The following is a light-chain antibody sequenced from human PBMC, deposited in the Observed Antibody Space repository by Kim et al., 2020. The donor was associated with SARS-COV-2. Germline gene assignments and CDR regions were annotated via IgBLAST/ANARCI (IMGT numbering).Light chain of an antibody. J-gene: IGKJ4*02. CDR2: LGF. CDR1: QTINTY. CDR3: HQAYSVAPT. Sequence: DIQMTQSPSSLSASVGDRVTITCRASQTINTYLNWYQHKPGKAPKLLIHLGFSLQNGVPSRFSGSGSGTDFTLTINDLQPEDFATYYCHQAYSVAPTFGRGATVEIK. V-gene: IGKV1-39*01.